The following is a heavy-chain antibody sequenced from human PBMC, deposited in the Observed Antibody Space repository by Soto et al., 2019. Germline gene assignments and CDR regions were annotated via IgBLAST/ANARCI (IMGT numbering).Heavy chain of an antibody. V-gene: IGHV1-8*01. J-gene: IGHJ6*02. CDR2: MNANSGNA. CDR3: ARSRRNCTTGVCYNFYGMDV. CDR1: GYTFTNYD. D-gene: IGHD2-8*01. Sequence: QVQVVQSGAELKKPGASVKVSCKASGYTFTNYDINWVRQASGQGLEWMGWMNANSGNAAYAQKFQGRVTMTKKTSTSTAYMELSSLRSEDTAVYYCARSRRNCTTGVCYNFYGMDVWGQGTTVTVYS.